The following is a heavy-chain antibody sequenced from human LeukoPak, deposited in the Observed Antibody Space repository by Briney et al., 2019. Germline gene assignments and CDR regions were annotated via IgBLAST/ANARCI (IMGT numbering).Heavy chain of an antibody. D-gene: IGHD3-16*01. Sequence: GGSLRVSCAASGFTFSSYAMSWVRQAPGKGLEWVSAISGSGGNTYYAGSVKGRFTISRDNSKNTLYLQMNSLRAEDTAVYYCAKDRFSRLDYWGQRTLVTVSS. CDR1: GFTFSSYA. CDR3: AKDRFSRLDY. J-gene: IGHJ4*02. CDR2: ISGSGGNT. V-gene: IGHV3-23*01.